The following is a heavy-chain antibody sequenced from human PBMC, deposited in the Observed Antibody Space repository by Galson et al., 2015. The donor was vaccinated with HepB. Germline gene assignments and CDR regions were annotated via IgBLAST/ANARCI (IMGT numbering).Heavy chain of an antibody. CDR3: AREDSIYYDSSGYYPNWFDP. V-gene: IGHV1-18*04. CDR2: ISAYNGNT. D-gene: IGHD3-22*01. Sequence: SCKASGYTFTSYGISWVRQAPGQGLEWMGWISAYNGNTNYAQKLQGRVTMTTDTSTSTAYMELRSLRSDDTAVYYCAREDSIYYDSSGYYPNWFDPWGQGTLVTVSS. CDR1: GYTFTSYG. J-gene: IGHJ5*02.